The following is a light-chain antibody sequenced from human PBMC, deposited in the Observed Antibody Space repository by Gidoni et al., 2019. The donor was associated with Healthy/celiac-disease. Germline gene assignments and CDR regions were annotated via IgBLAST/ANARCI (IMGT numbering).Light chain of an antibody. J-gene: IGLJ3*02. Sequence: QSVLTQPPSASGTPGQRVTISCSGSSANIGSNYVSWYQQLPGTSPKLLIYRNNQRPSGVPDRFSGSKSGNSASLAISGLRSEDEADYYCPAWDDSLSGLNWVFGGGTKLTVL. CDR2: RNN. V-gene: IGLV1-47*01. CDR3: PAWDDSLSGLNWV. CDR1: SANIGSNY.